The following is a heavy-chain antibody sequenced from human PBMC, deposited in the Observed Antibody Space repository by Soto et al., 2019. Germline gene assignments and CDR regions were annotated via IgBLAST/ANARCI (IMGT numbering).Heavy chain of an antibody. D-gene: IGHD1-1*01. J-gene: IGHJ6*02. V-gene: IGHV4-4*08. CDR2: VYTSDYT. CDR1: GASIRSYY. Sequence: PSETLSLTCSVSGASIRSYYWHWIRRPPGKGLEWIGYVYTSDYTRYSSSLKSRVTISVDTSKSQFYLRLNSVTAADTAVYYCVRESQLYNYYGLDVWGQGNTGTVSS. CDR3: VRESQLYNYYGLDV.